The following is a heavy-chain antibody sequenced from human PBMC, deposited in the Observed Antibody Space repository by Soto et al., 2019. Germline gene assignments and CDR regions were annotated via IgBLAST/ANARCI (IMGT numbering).Heavy chain of an antibody. Sequence: GESLKISCKGSGYSFTSYWIGWVRQMPGKGLEWMGIIYPGDSDTRYSPSFQGQVTISADKSISTAYLQWSSLKASDTAMYYCARRQYSSSWYTLYNWFDPWRQGTLVTVSS. CDR1: GYSFTSYW. CDR3: ARRQYSSSWYTLYNWFDP. V-gene: IGHV5-51*01. J-gene: IGHJ5*02. D-gene: IGHD6-13*01. CDR2: IYPGDSDT.